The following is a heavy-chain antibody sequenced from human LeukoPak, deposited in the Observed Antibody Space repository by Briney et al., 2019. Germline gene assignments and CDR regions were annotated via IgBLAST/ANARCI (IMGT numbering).Heavy chain of an antibody. CDR2: ISSSGNSM. D-gene: IGHD1-20*01. V-gene: IGHV3-11*01. CDR1: GFIFSDYY. CDR3: ARGNWYSFDY. J-gene: IGHJ4*02. Sequence: PGGSLRLSCAASGFIFSDYYMNWMRQAPGQGLEWISYISSSGNSMHYADSVKGRFTISRDNTKNSLYLQLNSLRAEDTAVYYCARGNWYSFDYWGQGALVTFSS.